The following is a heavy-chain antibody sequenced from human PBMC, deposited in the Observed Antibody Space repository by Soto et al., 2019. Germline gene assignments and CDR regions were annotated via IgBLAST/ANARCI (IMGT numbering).Heavy chain of an antibody. J-gene: IGHJ4*02. V-gene: IGHV1-58*02. CDR1: GFTFTSSA. CDR3: ARDLELLWFGDQHGAFDY. D-gene: IGHD3-10*01. CDR2: IVVGSGNT. Sequence: SVKVSCKASGFTFTSSAMQWVRQARGQRLEWIGWIVVGSGNTNYAQKFQERVTITRDMSTSTAYMELSSLRSEDTAVYYCARDLELLWFGDQHGAFDYWGQGTLVTVSS.